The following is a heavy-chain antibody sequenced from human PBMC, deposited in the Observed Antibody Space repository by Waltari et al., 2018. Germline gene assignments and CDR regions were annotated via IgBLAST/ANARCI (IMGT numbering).Heavy chain of an antibody. J-gene: IGHJ4*02. CDR2: ISDAGGII. D-gene: IGHD3-16*01. CDR3: ARASGVDY. V-gene: IGHV3-23*01. Sequence: EVQLLESGGTLVQPGGSLRLSCAASGFTFSTYVMNWVRQAPGKGFEWVSSISDAGGIINYADSVKGRFTISRDNSKNTLYLQMNSLRAEDSAVYYCARASGVDYWGQGTLVTISS. CDR1: GFTFSTYV.